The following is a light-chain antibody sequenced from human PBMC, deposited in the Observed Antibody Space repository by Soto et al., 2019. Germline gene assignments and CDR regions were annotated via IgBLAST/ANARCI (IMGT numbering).Light chain of an antibody. J-gene: IGKJ2*01. Sequence: DIVMTQSPLSLPVTPGEPASISCRSSQSPLHSNGYNYLDWYLQKPGQSPQLLIYLGSNRASGVPDRFSGSGSGTDFTLKISRVEAEDVGVYYCMQALQTPSYTFGQGTKVDIK. V-gene: IGKV2-28*01. CDR1: QSPLHSNGYNY. CDR2: LGS. CDR3: MQALQTPSYT.